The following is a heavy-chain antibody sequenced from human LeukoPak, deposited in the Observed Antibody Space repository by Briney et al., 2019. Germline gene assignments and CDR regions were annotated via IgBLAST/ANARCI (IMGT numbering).Heavy chain of an antibody. Sequence: ASVKVSFTASGFTFIDYYMHWVRQAPGQGLEWMGWVNPHSGGTNYAQKFQGRVTMTRDTSITTAYMELNSLTSDDTAVYYCSRGSQIAVAGRGNWFDPWGQGTVVTVSS. V-gene: IGHV1-2*02. D-gene: IGHD6-19*01. CDR2: VNPHSGGT. CDR3: SRGSQIAVAGRGNWFDP. CDR1: GFTFIDYY. J-gene: IGHJ5*02.